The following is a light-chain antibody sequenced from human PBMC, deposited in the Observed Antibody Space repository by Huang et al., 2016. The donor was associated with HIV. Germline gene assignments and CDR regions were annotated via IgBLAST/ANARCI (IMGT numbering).Light chain of an antibody. CDR1: QTISRY. CDR2: TSS. Sequence: DIQMTQSPSSLSASVGDRVTITCRASQTISRYLKWYQQKPGKAPKLLIYTSSNLQSAVPSRISGSGSETNFTLTISSLQSEDFATYYCQQTFIAPRTFGRGTKLEVK. J-gene: IGKJ1*01. CDR3: QQTFIAPRT. V-gene: IGKV1-39*01.